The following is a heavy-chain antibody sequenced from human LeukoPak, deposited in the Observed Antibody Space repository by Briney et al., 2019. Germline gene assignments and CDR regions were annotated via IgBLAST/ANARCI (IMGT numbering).Heavy chain of an antibody. CDR2: ISGGGGST. J-gene: IGHJ2*01. CDR3: AKKPVVTATPGWYFDL. V-gene: IGHV3-23*01. Sequence: GGSLRLSCAASGFTFTSYSMNWVRQAPGKGLEWVSTISGGGGSTYYADSVKGRFTISRDNSKNTLYLQVNSLRAEDTAVYYCAKKPVVTATPGWYFDLWGRGTLVTVSS. CDR1: GFTFTSYS. D-gene: IGHD2-21*02.